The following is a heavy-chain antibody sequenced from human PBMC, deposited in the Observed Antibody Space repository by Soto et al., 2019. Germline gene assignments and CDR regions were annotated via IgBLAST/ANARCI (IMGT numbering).Heavy chain of an antibody. CDR1: GVNFSSYA. CDR3: AKAVDYYDSSGPHAFDI. D-gene: IGHD3-22*01. CDR2: ISGSGGST. J-gene: IGHJ3*02. V-gene: IGHV3-23*01. Sequence: XXXRLSCAAXGVNFSSYAMSWVRQAPGKGLEWVSAISGSGGSTYYADSVKGRFTISRDNSKNTLYLQMNSLRAEDTAVYYCAKAVDYYDSSGPHAFDIWGQGTMVTVSS.